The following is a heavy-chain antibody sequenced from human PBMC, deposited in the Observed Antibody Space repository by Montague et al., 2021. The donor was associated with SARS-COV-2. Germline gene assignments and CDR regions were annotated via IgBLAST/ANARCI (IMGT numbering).Heavy chain of an antibody. D-gene: IGHD3-10*01. J-gene: IGHJ4*02. CDR2: INQSGRT. CDR1: GGSFSGYY. V-gene: IGHV4-34*01. Sequence: SETLSLTCAVYGGSFSGYYWSWICKPPDTGLERIWEINQSGRTNNNQYLKRRVIISVDTSKNQISLKLSSVTAAATAVYYCERRGSSVWGVTVSAELDYWGQGILVIVSS. CDR3: ERRGSSVWGVTVSAELDY.